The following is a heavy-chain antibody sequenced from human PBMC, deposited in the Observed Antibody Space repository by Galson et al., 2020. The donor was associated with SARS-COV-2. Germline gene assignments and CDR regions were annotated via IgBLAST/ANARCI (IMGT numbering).Heavy chain of an antibody. CDR1: GGSIRSSSYY. CDR2: IYYSGST. CDR3: ARVDDILTGYYYYGMDV. V-gene: IGHV4-39*01. D-gene: IGHD3-9*01. Sequence: SETLSLTCPVSGGSIRSSSYYWRWIRQPPGKGLEWIGSIYYSGSTYYNPSLKSRVTISVDTSKNQFSLKLSSVTAADTAVYYCARVDDILTGYYYYGMDVWGQGTTVTVSS. J-gene: IGHJ6*02.